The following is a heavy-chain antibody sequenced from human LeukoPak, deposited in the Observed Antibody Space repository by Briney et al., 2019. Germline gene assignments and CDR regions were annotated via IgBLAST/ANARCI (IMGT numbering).Heavy chain of an antibody. CDR2: IIPIFGTA. Sequence: SVKVSCKASAGTFSSYAISWVRQAPGQGLEWMGRIIPIFGTANYAQKFQGRVTITTDESTSTAYMELSSLRSEDTAVYYCARDGFGELSFWFYFDYWGQGTLVTVSS. V-gene: IGHV1-69*05. CDR1: AGTFSSYA. D-gene: IGHD3-10*01. CDR3: ARDGFGELSFWFYFDY. J-gene: IGHJ4*02.